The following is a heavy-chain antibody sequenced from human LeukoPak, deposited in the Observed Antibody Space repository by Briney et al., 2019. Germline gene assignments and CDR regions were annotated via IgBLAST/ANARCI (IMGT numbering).Heavy chain of an antibody. CDR3: ARLFCMDV. Sequence: SETLSLTCTVSGGSISSSSYYWGWIRQPPGKGLEWIGSIYYSGSTYYNPSLKSRVTISVDTSKNQFSLKLSSVTAADTAVYYCARLFCMDVWGQGTTVSVSS. CDR2: IYYSGST. D-gene: IGHD3-10*02. V-gene: IGHV4-39*01. CDR1: GGSISSSSYY. J-gene: IGHJ6*02.